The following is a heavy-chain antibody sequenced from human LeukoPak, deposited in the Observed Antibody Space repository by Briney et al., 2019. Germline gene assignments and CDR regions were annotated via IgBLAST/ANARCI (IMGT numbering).Heavy chain of an antibody. Sequence: GGSLRLSCAASGFSFRSYWMHWVRLPPGKGLVWVSRIGIDGSSTAYADSVKGRFTVSRDNAKNTLYLQMYSLRAEVTAIYCCTRGGTTFDYWGQGTLVTVSS. CDR3: TRGGTTFDY. D-gene: IGHD1-1*01. V-gene: IGHV3-74*01. CDR1: GFSFRSYW. CDR2: IGIDGSST. J-gene: IGHJ4*02.